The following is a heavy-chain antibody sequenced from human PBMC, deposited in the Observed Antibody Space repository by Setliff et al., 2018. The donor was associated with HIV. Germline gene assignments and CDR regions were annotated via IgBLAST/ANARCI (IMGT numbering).Heavy chain of an antibody. D-gene: IGHD2-2*01. J-gene: IGHJ6*03. V-gene: IGHV4-34*01. Sequence: SLTCAVYGGSFSGYYWGWIRQPPGKGLEWIGEIHHSGITNYNPSLKSRVTISIDTSKNQFSLKLSSVTAADTAVYSCARATPFVVVPAAPNYYYYTDVWGKGTTVTVSS. CDR3: ARATPFVVVPAAPNYYYYTDV. CDR1: GGSFSGYY. CDR2: IHHSGIT.